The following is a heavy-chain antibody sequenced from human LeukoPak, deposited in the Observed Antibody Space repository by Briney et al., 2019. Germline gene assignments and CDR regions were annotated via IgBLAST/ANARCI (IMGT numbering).Heavy chain of an antibody. Sequence: GGSLRLSCAASGFTFSDYYMTWIRQAPGKGLEWVSYISSSGSIVYYADSVKGRFIISRDNAKNSLYLQMNSLRAEDTAVYFCARVGYDSSGRFDYWGQGTLVTVSS. CDR1: GFTFSDYY. D-gene: IGHD3-22*01. V-gene: IGHV3-11*04. CDR3: ARVGYDSSGRFDY. CDR2: ISSSGSIV. J-gene: IGHJ4*02.